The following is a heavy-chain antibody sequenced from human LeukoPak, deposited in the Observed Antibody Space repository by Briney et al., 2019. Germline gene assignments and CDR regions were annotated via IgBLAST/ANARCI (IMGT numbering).Heavy chain of an antibody. J-gene: IGHJ4*02. D-gene: IGHD6-13*01. CDR1: GFTFSSYA. CDR2: ISGSGGST. Sequence: GGSLRLSCAASGFTFSSYAMSWVRQAPGKGLEWVSGISGSGGSTYYADSVKGRVTISRDNSKNTLYLQMNSLRAEDTAVYYCAKAMIAAAEFDYWGQGTLVTVSS. V-gene: IGHV3-23*01. CDR3: AKAMIAAAEFDY.